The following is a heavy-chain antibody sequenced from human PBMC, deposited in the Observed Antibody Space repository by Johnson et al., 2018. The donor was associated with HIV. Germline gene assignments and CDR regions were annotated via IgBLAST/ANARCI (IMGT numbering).Heavy chain of an antibody. Sequence: VQLVESGGGLVQPGRSLRLSCAASGFTVSSSYMSWVRQAPGKGLEWVSVIYSGGGTYYVDSVKGRFTISRDNSENTLYVQMNNLRAEDTAVYYCARSDYDSSGYYAFDIWGQGTMVTVSS. CDR3: ARSDYDSSGYYAFDI. V-gene: IGHV3-66*01. D-gene: IGHD3-22*01. CDR1: GFTVSSSY. CDR2: IYSGGGT. J-gene: IGHJ3*02.